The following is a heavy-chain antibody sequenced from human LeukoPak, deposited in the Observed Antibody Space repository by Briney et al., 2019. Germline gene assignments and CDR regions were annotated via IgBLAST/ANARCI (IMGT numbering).Heavy chain of an antibody. V-gene: IGHV1-69*13. CDR1: GGTFSSYA. Sequence: SVKVSCKASGGTFSSYAISWVRQAPGQGLEWMGGIIPIFGTANYAQKFQGRVTITADESTSTAYMELSSLRSEDTAVYYCVIAAGTPFDAFDIWGQGTMVTVSS. CDR3: VIAAGTPFDAFDI. CDR2: IIPIFGTA. J-gene: IGHJ3*02. D-gene: IGHD6-19*01.